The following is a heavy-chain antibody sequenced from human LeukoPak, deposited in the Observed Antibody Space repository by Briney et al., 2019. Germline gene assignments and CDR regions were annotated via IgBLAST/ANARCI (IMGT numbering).Heavy chain of an antibody. V-gene: IGHV3-30*18. D-gene: IGHD2-21*02. J-gene: IGHJ4*02. Sequence: PGGSLRLSCAASGFTISSYGMHWVRQSPGKGLEWVAVISYDGSNKYYADSVKGRFTISRDNSKNTLYLQMNSLGAEDTAVYYCAKDFEDAYCGGDCPEELWGQGTLVTVFS. CDR3: AKDFEDAYCGGDCPEEL. CDR1: GFTISSYG. CDR2: ISYDGSNK.